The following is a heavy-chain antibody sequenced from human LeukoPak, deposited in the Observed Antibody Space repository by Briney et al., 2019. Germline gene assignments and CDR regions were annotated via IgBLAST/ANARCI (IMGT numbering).Heavy chain of an antibody. Sequence: ASVKVSCKASGYTFTGYYMHWVRQAPGQGLEWMGWINPNSGGTNYAQKFQGRVTMTRDTSISAAYMELSRLRSDDTAVYYCARDGDIVVVVAATPSFSFDYWGQGTLVTVSS. J-gene: IGHJ4*02. CDR3: ARDGDIVVVVAATPSFSFDY. CDR2: INPNSGGT. CDR1: GYTFTGYY. D-gene: IGHD2-15*01. V-gene: IGHV1-2*02.